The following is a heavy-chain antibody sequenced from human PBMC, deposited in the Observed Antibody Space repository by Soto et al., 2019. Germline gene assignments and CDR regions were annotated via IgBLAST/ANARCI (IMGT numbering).Heavy chain of an antibody. V-gene: IGHV1-18*04. J-gene: IGHJ3*02. CDR3: AREELAGPPGDDDFDI. CDR1: GYTFTSYG. Sequence: ASVKVSCKASGYTFTSYGISWVRQAPGQGLEWRGWISAYNGNTNYAQKLQGRVTMTTDTSTSTAYMELRSLRSDDTAVYYCAREELAGPPGDDDFDIWGQVTMVTVSS. D-gene: IGHD6-19*01. CDR2: ISAYNGNT.